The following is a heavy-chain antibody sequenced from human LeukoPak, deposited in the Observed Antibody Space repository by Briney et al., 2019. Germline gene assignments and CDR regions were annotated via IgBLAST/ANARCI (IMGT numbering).Heavy chain of an antibody. CDR3: AKVLGNTVTNPFDY. CDR2: ISGSGGST. V-gene: IGHV3-23*01. J-gene: IGHJ4*02. D-gene: IGHD4-17*01. Sequence: GGSLRLSCAASGFTFSSYAMSWVRQAPGKGLEWVSAISGSGGSTYYADSVKGRFTISRDNSKNTLYLQMNSLRAEDTAVYYWAKVLGNTVTNPFDYCGQGTLVTVSS. CDR1: GFTFSSYA.